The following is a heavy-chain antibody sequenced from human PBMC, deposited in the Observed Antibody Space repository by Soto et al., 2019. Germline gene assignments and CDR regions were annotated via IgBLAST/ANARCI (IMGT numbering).Heavy chain of an antibody. Sequence: SVKVSCKASGGTFSSYTISWVRQAPGQGLEWMGRIIPILGIANYAQKFQGRVTITADKSTSTAYMELSSLRSEDTAVYYCAIPLGARDAFDIWGQGTMVTVSS. D-gene: IGHD3-16*01. CDR3: AIPLGARDAFDI. J-gene: IGHJ3*02. CDR2: IIPILGIA. CDR1: GGTFSSYT. V-gene: IGHV1-69*02.